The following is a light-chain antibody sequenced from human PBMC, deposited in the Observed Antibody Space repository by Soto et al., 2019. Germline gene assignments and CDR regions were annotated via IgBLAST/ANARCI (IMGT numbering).Light chain of an antibody. J-gene: IGLJ1*01. CDR3: AAWDDSLNGYV. CDR2: SNN. Sequence: QSVLTQPPSASGTPGQRVTIPCSGSSSNIGSNTVNWYQQLPGTAPKLLIYSNNQRPSGVPDRFSGSKSGTSASVAISGLQSEDEADYYCAAWDDSLNGYVFGTGTKLTVL. V-gene: IGLV1-44*01. CDR1: SSNIGSNT.